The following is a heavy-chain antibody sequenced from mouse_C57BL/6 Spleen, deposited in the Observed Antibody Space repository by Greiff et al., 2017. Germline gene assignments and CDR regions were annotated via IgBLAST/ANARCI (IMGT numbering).Heavy chain of an antibody. CDR2: IHPNSGST. J-gene: IGHJ2*01. CDR1: GYTFTSYW. Sequence: QVQLKQPGAELVKPGASVKLSCKASGYTFTSYWMHWVKQRPGQGLEWIGMIHPNSGSTNYNEKFKSKATLTVDKSSSTAYMQLSSLTSEDSAVYYCARSGVYSDYFDYWGQGTTLTVSS. CDR3: ARSGVYSDYFDY. D-gene: IGHD2-12*01. V-gene: IGHV1-64*01.